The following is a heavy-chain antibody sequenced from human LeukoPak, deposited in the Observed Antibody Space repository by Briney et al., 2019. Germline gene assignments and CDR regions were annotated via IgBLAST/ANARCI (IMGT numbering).Heavy chain of an antibody. CDR2: ISGSGGST. Sequence: GGSLRLSCAASGFIFSGHVMHWVRQAPGKGLEWVSAISGSGGSTYYADSVKGRFTISRDNSKNTLYLQMNSLRAEDTAVYYCAKDTTVTTGYYYYGMDVWGQGTTVTVSS. CDR3: AKDTTVTTGYYYYGMDV. D-gene: IGHD4-17*01. J-gene: IGHJ6*02. CDR1: GFIFSGHV. V-gene: IGHV3-23*01.